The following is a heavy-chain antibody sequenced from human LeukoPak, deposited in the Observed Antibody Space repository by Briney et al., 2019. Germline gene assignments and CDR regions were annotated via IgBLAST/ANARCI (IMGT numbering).Heavy chain of an antibody. Sequence: GGSLRLSCAASGFTFSSYEMNWVRQAPGKGLEWVSYISSSGSTIYYADSVKGRFTISRDNAKNSLYLQMNSLRAEDTAVYYCAREDSDIVVVTVHGEHYFDYWGQGTLVTVSS. CDR3: AREDSDIVVVTVHGEHYFDY. D-gene: IGHD2-21*02. J-gene: IGHJ4*02. CDR2: ISSSGSTI. V-gene: IGHV3-48*03. CDR1: GFTFSSYE.